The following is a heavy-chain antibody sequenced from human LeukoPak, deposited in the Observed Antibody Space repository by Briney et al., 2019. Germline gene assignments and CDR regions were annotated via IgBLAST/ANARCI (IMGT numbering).Heavy chain of an antibody. CDR3: ARSVDSSAPSPFDY. J-gene: IGHJ4*02. D-gene: IGHD3-22*01. Sequence: GESLKISCKSSGYRFTTYWIGWVRQMPGKGLECMGIIYPGDSDTRYSPSFQGQVTISVDKSISTAYLQWSSLTASGTAIYYCARSVDSSAPSPFDYWGQGTLVTVSS. V-gene: IGHV5-51*01. CDR1: GYRFTTYW. CDR2: IYPGDSDT.